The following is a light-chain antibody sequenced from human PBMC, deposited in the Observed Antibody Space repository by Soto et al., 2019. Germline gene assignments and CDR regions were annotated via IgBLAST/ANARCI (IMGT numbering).Light chain of an antibody. J-gene: IGKJ4*01. Sequence: DIQMTQSPSTLSASVGDRVTIACRASQSISTWLAWYQQKPRKAPKLLIYKASILESGVPSRFSGSGSATEFTLTISSLQPEDFASYYCQQYETFPLTFGGGTKVEIK. V-gene: IGKV1-5*03. CDR2: KAS. CDR1: QSISTW. CDR3: QQYETFPLT.